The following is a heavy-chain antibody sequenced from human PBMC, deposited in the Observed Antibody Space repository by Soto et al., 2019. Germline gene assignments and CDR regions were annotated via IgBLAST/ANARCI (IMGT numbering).Heavy chain of an antibody. CDR1: GGSISSGGYS. CDR2: IYHSGST. CDR3: ARGSYYYDSSGYYHY. Sequence: SETLSLTCAVSGGSISSGGYSWSWIRQPPGKGLEWIGYIYHSGSTYYNPSLKSRVTISVDTSKNQFSLKLSSVTAADTAVYYCARGSYYYDSSGYYHYWAQGTLVTVS. J-gene: IGHJ4*02. V-gene: IGHV4-30-2*05. D-gene: IGHD3-22*01.